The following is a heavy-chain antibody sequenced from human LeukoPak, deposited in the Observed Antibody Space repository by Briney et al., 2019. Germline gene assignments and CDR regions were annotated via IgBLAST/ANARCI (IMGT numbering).Heavy chain of an antibody. Sequence: AASVKVSCKASGYTFTSYDINWVRQATGQGLEWMGWMNPNSGNTGYAQKFQGRVTITRNTSISTAYMELSSLRSEDTAVYYCARDDYGDYGGYYFDYWGQGTLVTVSS. V-gene: IGHV1-8*03. D-gene: IGHD4-17*01. CDR3: ARDDYGDYGGYYFDY. CDR1: GYTFTSYD. J-gene: IGHJ4*02. CDR2: MNPNSGNT.